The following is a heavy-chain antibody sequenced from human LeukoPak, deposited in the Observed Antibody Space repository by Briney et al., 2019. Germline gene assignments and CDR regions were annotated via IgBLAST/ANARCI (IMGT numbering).Heavy chain of an antibody. D-gene: IGHD3-22*01. CDR3: ARYKDSSGYYYFDY. V-gene: IGHV4-34*01. CDR2: INHSGST. CDR1: GGSFSGYY. J-gene: IGHJ4*02. Sequence: SETLSLTCAVSGGSFSGYYWSWIRQPPGKGLEWIGEINHSGSTNYNPSLKSRVTISVDTSKNQFSLKLSSVTAADTAVYYCARYKDSSGYYYFDYWGQGTLVTVSS.